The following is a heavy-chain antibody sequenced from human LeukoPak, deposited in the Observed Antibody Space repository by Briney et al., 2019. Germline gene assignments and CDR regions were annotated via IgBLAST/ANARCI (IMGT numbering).Heavy chain of an antibody. D-gene: IGHD2-8*01. J-gene: IGHJ5*02. CDR1: GGSFSGCY. CDR3: ARGKPPIVLMVYRRSGIWFDP. Sequence: SETLSLTCAVYGGSFSGCYWSWISQPPGKGLEWIGEINYSGRTNYYPSLKSRVTISVDTSKNKFSLKLSSVTAADRAVYYCARGKPPIVLMVYRRSGIWFDPWGQGTLVTVSS. CDR2: INYSGRT. V-gene: IGHV4-34*01.